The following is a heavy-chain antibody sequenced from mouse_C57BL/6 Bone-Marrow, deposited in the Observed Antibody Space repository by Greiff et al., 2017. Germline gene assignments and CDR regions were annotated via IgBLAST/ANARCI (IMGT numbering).Heavy chain of an antibody. CDR2: IHPNCGST. Sequence: QVQLKQPGAELVKPGASVKLSCKASGYAFTSYWMHWVKQRPGQGLEWIGMIHPNCGSTNYNEKFKSKATLTVDKSSSTAYMQLSSLTSGDSAVYYCARMATVVATSRYYYAIDYWGQGTSVTVSS. CDR1: GYAFTSYW. CDR3: ARMATVVATSRYYYAIDY. J-gene: IGHJ4*01. D-gene: IGHD1-1*01. V-gene: IGHV1-64*01.